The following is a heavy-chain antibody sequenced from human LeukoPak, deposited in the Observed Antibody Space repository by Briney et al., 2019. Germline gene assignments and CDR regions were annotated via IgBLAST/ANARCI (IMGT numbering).Heavy chain of an antibody. CDR3: ARGTSAGGPISPFDF. Sequence: GGSLRLSCVASGFTFSKNWMHWVRQAPGKGLVWVSRIQGDGSNTNYADSVKGRFSISRDNAKNTVYRQMNSLRAEDTGIYYCARGTSAGGPISPFDFWGQGTVVTVSS. D-gene: IGHD6-13*01. V-gene: IGHV3-74*01. CDR1: GFTFSKNW. CDR2: IQGDGSNT. J-gene: IGHJ4*02.